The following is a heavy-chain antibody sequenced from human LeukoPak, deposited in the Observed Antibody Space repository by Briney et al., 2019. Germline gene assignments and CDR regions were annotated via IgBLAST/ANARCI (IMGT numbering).Heavy chain of an antibody. V-gene: IGHV3-21*01. CDR3: ARVDTAMDDY. CDR2: ISSSSYI. D-gene: IGHD5-18*01. CDR1: GFTFSSYS. J-gene: IGHJ4*02. Sequence: GGXLRLSCAASGFTFSSYSMNWVRQAPGKGLEWVSSISSSSYIYYAGSVKGRFTISRDNAKNTLYLQMNSLRAEDTAVYYCARVDTAMDDYWGQGTLVTVSS.